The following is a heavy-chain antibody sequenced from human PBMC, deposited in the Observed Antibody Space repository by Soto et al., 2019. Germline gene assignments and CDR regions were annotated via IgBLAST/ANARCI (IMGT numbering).Heavy chain of an antibody. V-gene: IGHV3-13*01. Sequence: PGGSLRLSCAASGFTFSIYAMHWVRQATGKGLEWVSAIGTAGDTYYPGSVKGRFTISRENAKNSLYLQMNSLRAGDTAVYYCARDLTVTTLLGEYYYYGMDAWGQGTTVTVSS. CDR3: ARDLTVTTLLGEYYYYGMDA. CDR2: IGTAGDT. D-gene: IGHD4-17*01. J-gene: IGHJ6*02. CDR1: GFTFSIYA.